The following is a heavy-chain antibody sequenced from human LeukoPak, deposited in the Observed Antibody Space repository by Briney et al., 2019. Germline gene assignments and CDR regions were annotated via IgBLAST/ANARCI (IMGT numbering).Heavy chain of an antibody. J-gene: IGHJ4*02. CDR1: GFTFSSYA. CDR2: ISNTGGST. CDR3: AKRASGSGTSLYYFDY. D-gene: IGHD3-10*01. Sequence: GGSLRLSCAASGFTFSSYAMSWVRQAPGKGLAWVSVISNTGGSTFYADSVKGRFTIPRDNSKNTLYLQMNSPRAEDTAVYYCAKRASGSGTSLYYFDYWGQGTLVTVSS. V-gene: IGHV3-23*01.